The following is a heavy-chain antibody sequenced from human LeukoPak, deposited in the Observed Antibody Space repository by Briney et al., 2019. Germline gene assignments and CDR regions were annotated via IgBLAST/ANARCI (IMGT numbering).Heavy chain of an antibody. CDR2: IIPIFGTA. J-gene: IGHJ5*02. D-gene: IGHD2-15*01. CDR1: GGTFSSYA. CDR3: AREYEGYCSGGSCFRGTYNWFDP. V-gene: IGHV1-69*13. Sequence: GASVKVSCKASGGTFSSYAISWVRQAPGQGLEWMGGIIPIFGTANYAQKFQGRVTITADESTSTAYMELSSLRSEDTAVYYCAREYEGYCSGGSCFRGTYNWFDPWGQGTLVTVSS.